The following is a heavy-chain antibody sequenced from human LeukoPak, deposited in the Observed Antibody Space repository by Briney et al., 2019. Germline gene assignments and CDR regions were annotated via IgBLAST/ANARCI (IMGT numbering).Heavy chain of an antibody. D-gene: IGHD5-18*01. Sequence: GECLKISCKASGYSFTSYWIGWVRQMPGKGLEWMGIIDPSDSETRYTPSFQGQVTISVDKSLTTADLQWNSLKASDTAMYYCARQTAMGRSGDYWGQGTLVTVSS. J-gene: IGHJ4*02. CDR2: IDPSDSET. CDR1: GYSFTSYW. V-gene: IGHV5-51*01. CDR3: ARQTAMGRSGDY.